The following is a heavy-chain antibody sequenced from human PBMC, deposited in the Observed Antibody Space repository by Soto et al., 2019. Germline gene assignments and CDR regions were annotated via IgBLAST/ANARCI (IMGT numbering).Heavy chain of an antibody. CDR3: ARAFRSNYYAF. D-gene: IGHD3-3*01. CDR2: IYPDDSDT. V-gene: IGHV5-51*01. Sequence: GESLKISCKGSGFTFTTYWIGWVRQVPRKGLEWMGVIYPDDSDTRYSPSFQGRVTISADKSNSTAYLQWSSLEASDTAVYYCARAFRSNYYAFWGQGTLVTVSS. CDR1: GFTFTTYW. J-gene: IGHJ4*02.